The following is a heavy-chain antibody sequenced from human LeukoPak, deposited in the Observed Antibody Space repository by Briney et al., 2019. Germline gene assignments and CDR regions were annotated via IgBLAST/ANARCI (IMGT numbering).Heavy chain of an antibody. D-gene: IGHD2-2*01. J-gene: IGHJ4*02. CDR2: ISWNSGSI. Sequence: GGSLRLSCAASGFTFDDYAMHWVRQAPGKRLEWVSGISWNSGSIGYADSVKGRFTISRDNAKNSLYLQMNSLRAEDTALYYCAKDASRPDSTYYFDYWGQGTLVTVSS. V-gene: IGHV3-9*01. CDR3: AKDASRPDSTYYFDY. CDR1: GFTFDDYA.